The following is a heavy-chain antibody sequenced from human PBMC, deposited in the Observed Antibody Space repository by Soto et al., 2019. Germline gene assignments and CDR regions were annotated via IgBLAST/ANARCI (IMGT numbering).Heavy chain of an antibody. CDR3: ARVGVGAYCFDR. V-gene: IGHV3-74*01. Sequence: EVQLVESGGGLVQPVGSLRLSCAASGFTYSSYWMHWVRQAPGEGLIWVSRIKTDGSTTSYADSVKGRFTISRDNAKNTLYLQMNSLRTEAMAVYYCARVGVGAYCFDRWGQGTLVTV. D-gene: IGHD2-21*01. J-gene: IGHJ5*02. CDR2: IKTDGSTT. CDR1: GFTYSSYW.